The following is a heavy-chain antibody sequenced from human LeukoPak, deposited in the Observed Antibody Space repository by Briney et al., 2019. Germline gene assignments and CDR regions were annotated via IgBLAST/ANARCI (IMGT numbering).Heavy chain of an antibody. J-gene: IGHJ4*02. Sequence: GGSLRLSCAASGFTFSSYWMSWGRQAPGKGLEGVANIKQDGSEKYYEDSVKGRFTISRDNAKNSLYLQMNSLRAEATAVYYCARDLMYYYDSSGYEWGQGTLVTVSS. CDR2: IKQDGSEK. V-gene: IGHV3-7*01. CDR1: GFTFSSYW. D-gene: IGHD3-22*01. CDR3: ARDLMYYYDSSGYE.